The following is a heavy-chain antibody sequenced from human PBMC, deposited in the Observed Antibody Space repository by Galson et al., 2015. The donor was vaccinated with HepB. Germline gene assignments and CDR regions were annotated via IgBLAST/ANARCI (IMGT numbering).Heavy chain of an antibody. J-gene: IGHJ4*02. D-gene: IGHD6-19*01. Sequence: ETLSLTCAVYGGSFSGYYWSWIRQPPGKGLEWIGEINHSGSTNYNPSLKSRVTIFVDTSKNQFSLKLTSVTAADTAVYYCARQARGGSGWSYFDNWGQGTLVTVSS. CDR3: ARQARGGSGWSYFDN. V-gene: IGHV4-34*01. CDR2: INHSGST. CDR1: GGSFSGYY.